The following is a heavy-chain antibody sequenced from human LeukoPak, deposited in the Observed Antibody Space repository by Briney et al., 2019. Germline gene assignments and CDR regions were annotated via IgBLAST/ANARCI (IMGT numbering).Heavy chain of an antibody. V-gene: IGHV3-23*01. D-gene: IGHD7-27*01. Sequence: GGSLRLSCAASGFTFSSYSMNWVRQAPGKGLEWVSTITTSDGNTYYADSVKGRFTVSRDNSKNTLSLQMNSLRAEDTAVYYCAKDGGLWVSAHWGDSWGRGTLVTVSS. CDR2: ITTSDGNT. CDR1: GFTFSSYS. J-gene: IGHJ4*02. CDR3: AKDGGLWVSAHWGDS.